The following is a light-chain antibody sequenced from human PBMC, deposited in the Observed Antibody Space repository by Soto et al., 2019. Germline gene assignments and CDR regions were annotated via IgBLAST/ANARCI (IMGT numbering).Light chain of an antibody. CDR3: QQYGSSPQT. CDR2: DAS. Sequence: PGERATLSCRASQSVNNYLHWYQQRPGQAPRLLIFDASNRATGIPPRFSGSGSATDFTLTISSLEPEDFAVYYCQQYGSSPQTFGQGTKVDIK. CDR1: QSVNNY. J-gene: IGKJ1*01. V-gene: IGKV3-11*01.